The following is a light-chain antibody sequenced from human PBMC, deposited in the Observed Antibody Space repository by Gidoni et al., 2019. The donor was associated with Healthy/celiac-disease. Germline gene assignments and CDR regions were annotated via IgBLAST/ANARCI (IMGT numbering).Light chain of an antibody. J-gene: IGKJ4*01. CDR1: QSVSSY. Sequence: EIVLTQSPATLSLSPGERATLSCRASQSVSSYLAWYQQKPGQAPRLLIYDASNRATGIPARFSGSGSGTDFTLPIISLEPEDFAVYYCQQRSNWPPELTFXGXTKVEIK. CDR3: QQRSNWPPELT. V-gene: IGKV3-11*01. CDR2: DAS.